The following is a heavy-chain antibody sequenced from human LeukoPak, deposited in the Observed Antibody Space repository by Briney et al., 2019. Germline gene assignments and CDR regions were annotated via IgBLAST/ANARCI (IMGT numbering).Heavy chain of an antibody. J-gene: IGHJ6*03. Sequence: ASVKVSRKASGGTFSSYAISWVRQAPGQGLEWMGGIIPIFGTANYAQKFQGRVTITADESTSTAYMELSSLRAEDKAVYYCARDLDETTYYMDVWGKGTTVSVSS. V-gene: IGHV1-69*13. D-gene: IGHD1-1*01. CDR1: GGTFSSYA. CDR2: IIPIFGTA. CDR3: ARDLDETTYYMDV.